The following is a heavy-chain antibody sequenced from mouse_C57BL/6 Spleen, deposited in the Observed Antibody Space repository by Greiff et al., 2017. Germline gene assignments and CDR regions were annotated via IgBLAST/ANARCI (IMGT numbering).Heavy chain of an antibody. D-gene: IGHD1-1*01. CDR2: IYPETGGT. Sequence: QVQLQQSGAELVRPGASVTLSCKASGYTFTDYEMHWVKQTPVHGLEWIGAIYPETGGTAYNQKFKGKAILTADKSSSTAYMELRSLTSKGSAVYYCTRDYYGSSYYAMDYWGQGTSVTVSS. J-gene: IGHJ4*01. CDR3: TRDYYGSSYYAMDY. CDR1: GYTFTDYE. V-gene: IGHV1-15*01.